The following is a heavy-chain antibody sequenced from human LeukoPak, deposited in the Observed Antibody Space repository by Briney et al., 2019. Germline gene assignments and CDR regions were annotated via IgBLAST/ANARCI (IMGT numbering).Heavy chain of an antibody. CDR2: IYPGDSDT. D-gene: IGHD2-15*01. CDR1: GYSFTSYW. J-gene: IGHJ6*02. CDR3: ARSKGSGGSCYLSSSYYYYYGMDV. V-gene: IGHV5-51*01. Sequence: GESLKISCKGSGYSFTSYWIGWVRQMPGKGLDWMGIIYPGDSDTRYSPSFQGQVTISADKSISTAYLQWSSLKVSDTAMYYCARSKGSGGSCYLSSSYYYYYGMDVWGQGTTVTVSS.